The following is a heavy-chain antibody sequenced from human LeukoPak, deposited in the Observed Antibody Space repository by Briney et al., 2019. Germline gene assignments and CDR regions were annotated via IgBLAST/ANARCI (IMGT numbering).Heavy chain of an antibody. CDR3: ARVREDYGDYPLEGAFDI. CDR2: INPNSGDT. CDR1: GYTFSDYY. J-gene: IGHJ3*02. D-gene: IGHD4-17*01. V-gene: IGHV1-2*02. Sequence: ASVKVSCKTSGYTFSDYYIHWIRQAPGQGLEWVGWINPNSGDTDYAQKFQGRVTMTRDTSISTAYMELSRLRSDDTAVYYCARVREDYGDYPLEGAFDIWGQGTMVTVSS.